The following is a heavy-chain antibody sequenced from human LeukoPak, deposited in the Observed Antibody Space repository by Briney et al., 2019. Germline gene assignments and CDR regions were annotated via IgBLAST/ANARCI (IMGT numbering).Heavy chain of an antibody. J-gene: IGHJ4*02. V-gene: IGHV4-30-2*01. Sequence: SETLSLTCAVSGGSISSGGYSWSWIRQPPGKGLEWIGYIYHSGSTYYNPSLKSRVTISVDTSKNQFSLRLSSVTAADTALYYXXXXXDWNYYFDYWGQGTLVTVSS. D-gene: IGHD1-7*01. CDR1: GGSISSGGYS. CDR3: XXXXDWNYYFDY. CDR2: IYHSGST.